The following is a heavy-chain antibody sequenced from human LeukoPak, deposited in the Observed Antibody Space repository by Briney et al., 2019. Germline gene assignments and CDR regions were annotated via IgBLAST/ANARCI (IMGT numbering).Heavy chain of an antibody. V-gene: IGHV4-34*01. CDR2: INHSGST. D-gene: IGHD2-15*01. CDR3: ARGRYCSGGSCYEG. Sequence: SETLSLTCAVYGGSFSDYYWSWIRQPPGKGPEWIGEINHSGSTNYNPSLKSRVTISVDTSKNQFSLKLSSVTAADTAVYYCARGRYCSGGSCYEGWGQGTLVTVSS. J-gene: IGHJ4*02. CDR1: GGSFSDYY.